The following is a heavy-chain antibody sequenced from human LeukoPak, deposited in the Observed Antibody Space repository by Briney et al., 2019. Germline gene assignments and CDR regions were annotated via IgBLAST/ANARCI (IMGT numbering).Heavy chain of an antibody. CDR3: ARGRWIYSSSWYYFDN. CDR2: ISSTGGSGGGT. D-gene: IGHD6-13*01. V-gene: IGHV3-23*01. Sequence: PGGSLRLSCAASGFTFSSYAMSWVRQAPGKGLEWVSSISSTGGSGGGTYHADSVKGRFTISRDNAKNTLFLQMNSLGGEDTAVYYCARGRWIYSSSWYYFDNWGQGTLVTVSS. CDR1: GFTFSSYA. J-gene: IGHJ4*02.